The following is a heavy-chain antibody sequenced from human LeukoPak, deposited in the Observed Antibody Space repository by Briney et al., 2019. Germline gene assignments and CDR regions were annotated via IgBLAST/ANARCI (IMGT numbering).Heavy chain of an antibody. CDR3: ARDPLIAAAGSYYFDY. V-gene: IGHV4-4*07. J-gene: IGHJ4*02. Sequence: SETLSLTCTVSGGSISSYYWSWIRQPAGKGLDWIGRIYTSGSTNYNPSLKSRVTMSVDTSKNQFSLKLSSVTAADTAVYYCARDPLIAAAGSYYFDYWGQGTLVTVSS. CDR1: GGSISSYY. CDR2: IYTSGST. D-gene: IGHD6-13*01.